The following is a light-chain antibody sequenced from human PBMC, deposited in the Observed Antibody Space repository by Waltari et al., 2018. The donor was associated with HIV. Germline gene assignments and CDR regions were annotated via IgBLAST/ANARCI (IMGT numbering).Light chain of an antibody. CDR2: GAS. J-gene: IGKJ4*01. Sequence: EVVMTQSPATLSVSPGERATLSCRASQSVGSNLAWYQQKPGQAPRLLIYGASTRATGVPARFTGSGSVTEFTLTISSLQSEDFAVYYCHQYNNWPPVTFGGGTKVEIK. V-gene: IGKV3-15*01. CDR3: HQYNNWPPVT. CDR1: QSVGSN.